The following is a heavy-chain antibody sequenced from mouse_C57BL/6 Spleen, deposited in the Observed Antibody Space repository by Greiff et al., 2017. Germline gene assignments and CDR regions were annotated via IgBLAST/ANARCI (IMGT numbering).Heavy chain of an antibody. CDR2: IYPRDGST. Sequence: VQLQQSGPELVQPGASVKLSCKASGYTFTSYDITWVKQRPGQGLEWIGWIYPRDGSTKYNEKCKGKATLTVDTSSSTAYMELPSLTSEDSAVYFCARHYGSSGDYFDDWGKGTTLTVSA. D-gene: IGHD1-1*01. CDR3: ARHYGSSGDYFDD. V-gene: IGHV1-85*01. J-gene: IGHJ2*01. CDR1: GYTFTSYD.